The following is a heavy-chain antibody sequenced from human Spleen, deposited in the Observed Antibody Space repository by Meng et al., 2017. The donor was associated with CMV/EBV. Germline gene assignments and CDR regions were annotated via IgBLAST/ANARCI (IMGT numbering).Heavy chain of an antibody. D-gene: IGHD3-16*01. CDR2: ISGSGGNT. CDR1: GFTFRSYA. CDR3: AKVLREGEPRPLWYYYGMDV. Sequence: GGSLRLSCAASGFTFRSYAMSWVRQAPGKGLEWDSAISGSGGNTYYADSVKGRFTMSRDNSKNTLYLQMNSLRAEDTAVYYCAKVLREGEPRPLWYYYGMDVWGQGTTVTVSS. J-gene: IGHJ6*02. V-gene: IGHV3-23*01.